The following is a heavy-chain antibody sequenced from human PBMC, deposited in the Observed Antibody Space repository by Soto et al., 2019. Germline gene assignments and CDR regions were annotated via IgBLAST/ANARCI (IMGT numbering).Heavy chain of an antibody. CDR2: IIPIFGTA. CDR3: ARDQESYGDYYYYYYYGMDV. V-gene: IGHV1-69*13. J-gene: IGHJ6*02. Sequence: SVKVSCKASGGTFSSYAISWVRQAPGQGLERMGGIIPIFGTANYAQKFQGRATITADESTSTAYMELSSLRSEDTAVYYCARDQESYGDYYYYYYYGMDVWGQGTTVTVSS. D-gene: IGHD4-17*01. CDR1: GGTFSSYA.